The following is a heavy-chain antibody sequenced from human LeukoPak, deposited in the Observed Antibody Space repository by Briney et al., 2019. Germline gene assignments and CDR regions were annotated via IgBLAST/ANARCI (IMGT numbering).Heavy chain of an antibody. CDR3: ARGRYFDWFDHYFDY. CDR2: ISSSGSTI. CDR1: GFTFSDYY. D-gene: IGHD3-9*01. V-gene: IGHV3-11*01. Sequence: GGSLRLSCAASGFTFSDYYMSWIRQAPGKGLEWVSYISSSGSTIYYADSVKGRFTISRDNAKNSLYQQMNSLRAEDTAVCYCARGRYFDWFDHYFDYWGQGTLVTVSS. J-gene: IGHJ4*02.